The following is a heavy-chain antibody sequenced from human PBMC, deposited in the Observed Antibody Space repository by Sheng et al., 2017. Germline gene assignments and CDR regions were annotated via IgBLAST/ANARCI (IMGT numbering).Heavy chain of an antibody. CDR1: GGTFSSYT. CDR2: IIPILRLV. CDR3: AREREDGYHSAFEI. J-gene: IGHJ3*02. V-gene: IGHV1-69*10. Sequence: QVQLVQSGAELKKPGSSVRVSCKASGGTFSSYTFSWVRQAPGQGLEWMGGIIPILRLVDYGEKFQGRLTISEDRVTSTVYMELHSLTSDDTAIYYCAREREDGYHSAFEIWGQGTIVTVSS. D-gene: IGHD5-12*01.